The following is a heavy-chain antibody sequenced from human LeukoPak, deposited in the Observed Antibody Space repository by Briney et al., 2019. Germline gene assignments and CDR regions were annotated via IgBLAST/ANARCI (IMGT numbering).Heavy chain of an antibody. V-gene: IGHV3-21*04. D-gene: IGHD3-10*01. CDR3: AREMVRGVIYYFDY. CDR1: GFTFSSYS. J-gene: IGHJ4*02. Sequence: GGSLRLSCAASGFTFSSYSMNWVRQAPGKGLEWVSSISSSSSYIYYADSVKGRFTISRDNSKNTLYLQMNSLRAEDTAVYYCAREMVRGVIYYFDYWGQGTLVTVSS. CDR2: ISSSSSYI.